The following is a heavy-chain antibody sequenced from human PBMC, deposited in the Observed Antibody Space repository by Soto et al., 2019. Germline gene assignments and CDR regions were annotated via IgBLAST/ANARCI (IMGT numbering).Heavy chain of an antibody. CDR2: IHGDGDYM. Sequence: EVQLFDSGGGLVQPGGSLRLSCAASGFTFSCCAMSWVRQAPGKGLEWVSTIHGDGDYMQYTDSVEGRFTISRDNSRNTLYLQMDSLRGDDTAVYYCVKNRGGGSYTNWFFASWGRGTLVTVSS. CDR1: GFTFSCCA. CDR3: VKNRGGGSYTNWFFAS. J-gene: IGHJ2*01. V-gene: IGHV3-23*01. D-gene: IGHD1-26*01.